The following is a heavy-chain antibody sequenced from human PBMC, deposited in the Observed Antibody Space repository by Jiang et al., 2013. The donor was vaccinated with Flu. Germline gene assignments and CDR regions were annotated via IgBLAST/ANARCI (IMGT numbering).Heavy chain of an antibody. CDR2: VDYTGSRTST. CDR1: GGSMSSYY. CDR3: ARGDTIFGVVVKYYGMDV. V-gene: IGHV4-59*01. J-gene: IGHJ6*02. D-gene: IGHD3-3*01. Sequence: LVKPSETLSLTCTVSGGSMSSYYWTWIRQTPGKGLEWIGFVDYTGSRTSTSYNPSLKSRVTISVDTSKNHFSLKLSSVTAADTAVYYCARGDTIFGVVVKYYGMDVWGQGTTVTVSS.